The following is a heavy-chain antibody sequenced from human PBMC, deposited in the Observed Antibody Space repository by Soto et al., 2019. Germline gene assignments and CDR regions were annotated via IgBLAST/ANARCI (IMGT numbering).Heavy chain of an antibody. V-gene: IGHV3-7*01. Sequence: EVQLVESGGGLVQPGGSLRLSCLTSGFSFSSYWMSWDRQAPGKGLEWVANIKQNGTEKFYVDSVKGRFTISRDNAKNSLYLEMNSLRAEDTAFYYCAREKWLQFYFYYGLDVWGQGTTVTV. CDR1: GFSFSSYW. CDR3: AREKWLQFYFYYGLDV. CDR2: IKQNGTEK. D-gene: IGHD4-4*01. J-gene: IGHJ6*02.